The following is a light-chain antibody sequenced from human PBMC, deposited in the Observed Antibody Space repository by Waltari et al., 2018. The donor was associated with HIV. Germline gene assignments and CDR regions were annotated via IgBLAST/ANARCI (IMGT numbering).Light chain of an antibody. V-gene: IGLV3-25*03. Sequence: SYELTQPPSVSVSPGQTARITCSGDALPKQYAYWYQQKAGQAPVVVIYKDSERPSGIPERFSGSSSGTTVTLTISGVQAEDEADYYCESAHSSLCVFGGGTKLTVL. J-gene: IGLJ3*02. CDR2: KDS. CDR3: ESAHSSLCV. CDR1: ALPKQY.